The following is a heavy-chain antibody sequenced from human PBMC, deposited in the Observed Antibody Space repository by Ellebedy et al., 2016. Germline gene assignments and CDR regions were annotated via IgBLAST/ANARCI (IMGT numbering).Heavy chain of an antibody. V-gene: IGHV4-34*01. D-gene: IGHD1-7*01. CDR3: ARGGELRYAFDI. CDR1: GGSFSGYY. CDR2: INHSGST. J-gene: IGHJ3*02. Sequence: SQTLSLTXAVYGGSFSGYYWSWIRQPPGKGLVWIGEINHSGSTNYNPSLKSRVTISVDTSKNQFSLKLSPVTAADTAVYYCARGGELRYAFDIWGQGTMVTVSS.